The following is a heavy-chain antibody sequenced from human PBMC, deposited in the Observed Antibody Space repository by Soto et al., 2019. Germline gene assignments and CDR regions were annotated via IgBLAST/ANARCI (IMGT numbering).Heavy chain of an antibody. Sequence: GGSLRLSCAASGSTFSSYAMSWVRQAPGKGLEWVSAISGSGGSTYYADSVKGRFTISRDNSKNTLYLQMNSLRAEDTAVYYCANLFTYYYGSGSAHFDYWGQGTLVTVSS. CDR1: GSTFSSYA. J-gene: IGHJ4*02. CDR3: ANLFTYYYGSGSAHFDY. V-gene: IGHV3-23*01. D-gene: IGHD3-10*01. CDR2: ISGSGGST.